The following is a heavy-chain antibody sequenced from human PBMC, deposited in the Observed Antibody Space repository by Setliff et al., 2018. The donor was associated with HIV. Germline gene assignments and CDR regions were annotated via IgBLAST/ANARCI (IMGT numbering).Heavy chain of an antibody. J-gene: IGHJ6*03. CDR1: GGSISSRSYY. D-gene: IGHD3-3*01. Sequence: PSETLSLTCTVSGGSISSRSYYWGWIRQPPGKGLEWIGYIYYYSGSTYYNPSLKSRVAISVDTSKNQFSLKVNSVTAADTAIYYCARGRQFTFWSAYMHMDVWGKGTSVTVSS. CDR3: ARGRQFTFWSAYMHMDV. CDR2: IYYYSGST. V-gene: IGHV4-39*07.